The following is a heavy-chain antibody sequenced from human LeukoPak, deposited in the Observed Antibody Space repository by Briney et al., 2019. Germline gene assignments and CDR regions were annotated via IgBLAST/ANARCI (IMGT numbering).Heavy chain of an antibody. Sequence: GGSLTLSCAASGFTFSDYYMGWIRQAPGKGLEWVSYISSSGSTIYYPDSVKGRFTISRDNAKNSLYLQMNNLRAEDTAVYYCARVKLQDLDYWGQGTLVTVSS. CDR2: ISSSGSTI. CDR1: GFTFSDYY. J-gene: IGHJ4*02. V-gene: IGHV3-11*01. CDR3: ARVKLQDLDY. D-gene: IGHD4-11*01.